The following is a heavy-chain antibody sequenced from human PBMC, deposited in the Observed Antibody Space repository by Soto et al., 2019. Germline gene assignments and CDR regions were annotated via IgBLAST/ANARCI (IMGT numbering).Heavy chain of an antibody. CDR1: GFTFSSYA. J-gene: IGHJ4*02. V-gene: IGHV3-48*04. Sequence: GGSLRLSCAASGFTFSSYAMSWIRQAPGKGLEWVSYIDFRSNSIYYADSVKGRFTISRDNAKNSLYLQMNSLRAEDTAVYYCARDIEPPGLFFDYWGQGTLVTVSS. CDR2: IDFRSNSI. CDR3: ARDIEPPGLFFDY. D-gene: IGHD6-13*01.